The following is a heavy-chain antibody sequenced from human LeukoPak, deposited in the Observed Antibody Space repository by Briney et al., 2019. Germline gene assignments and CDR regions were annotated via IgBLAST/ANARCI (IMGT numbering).Heavy chain of an antibody. CDR1: GGTFSSYA. D-gene: IGHD3-22*01. CDR3: ARVWYYYDSSGYYYFDY. CDR2: MNPNSGNT. J-gene: IGHJ4*02. Sequence: GASVKVSCKASGGTFSSYAISWVRQATGQGLEWMGWMNPNSGNTGYAQKFQGRVTMTRNTSISTAYMELSSLRSEDTAVYYCARVWYYYDSSGYYYFDYWGQGTLVTVSS. V-gene: IGHV1-8*02.